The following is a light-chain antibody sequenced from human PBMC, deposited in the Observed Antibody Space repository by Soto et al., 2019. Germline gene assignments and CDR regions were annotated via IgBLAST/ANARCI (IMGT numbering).Light chain of an antibody. CDR1: QSVGNN. CDR3: QQHANWPLT. J-gene: IGKJ4*01. CDR2: EAS. V-gene: IGKV3-11*01. Sequence: EIVLTQSPATLSLCPGERATLSCRASQSVGNNLAWYQQKPGQAPGLLVYEASTRATGIPARFSGSGSGTDFTLTISSLEPEDFAVYYCQQHANWPLTFGGGTKVHIK.